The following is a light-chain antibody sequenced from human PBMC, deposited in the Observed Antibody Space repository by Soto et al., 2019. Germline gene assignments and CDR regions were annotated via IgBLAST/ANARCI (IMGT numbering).Light chain of an antibody. J-gene: IGLJ1*01. CDR2: GNR. Sequence: QSALTQPPSVSGAPGQRVTLSCTGNSSNLGAGYDVHWYQQLPGAAPKLVIFGNRNRPSGVPERFSGSKSGTSASLAITGLQAEDEADYYCSSYTSSSTVFGTGTKLTVL. CDR3: SSYTSSSTV. CDR1: SSNLGAGYD. V-gene: IGLV1-40*01.